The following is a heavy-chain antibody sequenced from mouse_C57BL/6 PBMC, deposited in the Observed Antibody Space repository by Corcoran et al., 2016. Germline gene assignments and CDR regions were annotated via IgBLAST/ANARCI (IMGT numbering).Heavy chain of an antibody. CDR3: ARGGNGNYPYAMDY. Sequence: EVQLQQSGPELVKPGASVKISCKASGYTFTDYYMNWVKQSHGKSLEWIGDINPNNGGTSYNQKFKGKATLTVDKSSSTAYMELRSLTSEDSAVYYCARGGNGNYPYAMDYWGQGTSVTVSS. CDR1: GYTFTDYY. V-gene: IGHV1-26*01. D-gene: IGHD2-1*01. CDR2: INPNNGGT. J-gene: IGHJ4*01.